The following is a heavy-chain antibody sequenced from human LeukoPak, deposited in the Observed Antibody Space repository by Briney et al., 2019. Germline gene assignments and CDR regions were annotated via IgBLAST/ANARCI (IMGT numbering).Heavy chain of an antibody. V-gene: IGHV6-1*01. Sequence: SQTLSLTCAISGDSVSNNRATWIWIRQSPSRGLELLGRTYSGSKWYSDYAVSVKSRITIHPDTSKNHFSLHLNSVTPEDTAVYYCARVLTLGAFDIWGQGTMVTVSS. J-gene: IGHJ3*02. CDR1: GDSVSNNRAT. CDR3: ARVLTLGAFDI. CDR2: TYSGSKWYS.